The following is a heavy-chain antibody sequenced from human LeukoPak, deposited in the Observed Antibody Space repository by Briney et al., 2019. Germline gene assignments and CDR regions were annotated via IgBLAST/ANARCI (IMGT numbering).Heavy chain of an antibody. CDR1: GFSLSTSGVG. J-gene: IGHJ4*02. V-gene: IGHV2-5*01. CDR3: AHSPVRFLEWLAFDY. Sequence: SGPTLVKPTQTLTLTCTFSGFSLSTSGVGVGWIRQPPGKALEWLALIYWNDDKRYSPSLKSRLTITKDTSKNQVVLTMTNMDPVDTATSYCAHSPVRFLEWLAFDYWGQGTLVTVSS. D-gene: IGHD3-3*01. CDR2: IYWNDDK.